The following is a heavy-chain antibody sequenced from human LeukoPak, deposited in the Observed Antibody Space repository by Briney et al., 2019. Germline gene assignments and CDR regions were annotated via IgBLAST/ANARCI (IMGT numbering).Heavy chain of an antibody. J-gene: IGHJ4*02. CDR1: GFTFSSYD. CDR2: IGTNADT. CDR3: ARDPSPEGFDY. D-gene: IGHD1-14*01. V-gene: IGHV3-13*01. Sequence: GGSLRLSCAASGFTFSSYDMHWVRQTAGQGLEWVSTIGTNADTYYLASVKGRFTISRENAKNSLYLQMNSLRAEDTAVYYCARDPSPEGFDYWGQGTLVTVSS.